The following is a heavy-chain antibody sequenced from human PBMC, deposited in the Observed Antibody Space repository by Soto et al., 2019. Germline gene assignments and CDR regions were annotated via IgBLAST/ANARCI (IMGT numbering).Heavy chain of an antibody. V-gene: IGHV4-34*01. CDR1: GGSFSGYY. CDR3: ARVLNDYYYMDV. CDR2: INHSGST. J-gene: IGHJ6*03. Sequence: SETLSLTCAVYGGSFSGYYWSWIRQPPGKGLEWIGEINHSGSTNYNPSLKRRVTISVDTSKNQFSLKLSSVTAADTAVYYCARVLNDYYYMDVWGKGTTVTVSS.